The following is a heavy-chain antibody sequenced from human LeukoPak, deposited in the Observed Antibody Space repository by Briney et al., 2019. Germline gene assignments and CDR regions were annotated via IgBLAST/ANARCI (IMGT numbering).Heavy chain of an antibody. CDR3: AHNDREPGYDSSGQGFDY. Sequence: SGPTLVKPTPTLTLTCTFSGFSLSTSGVGVRWIRQPPGMALEWLALIYWDDDKRYSPSLKSRLTITKDTSKNQVVLTMTNMDPVDTAIYYCAHNDREPGYDSSGQGFDYWGQGTLVTVSS. D-gene: IGHD3-22*01. J-gene: IGHJ4*02. CDR2: IYWDDDK. V-gene: IGHV2-5*02. CDR1: GFSLSTSGVG.